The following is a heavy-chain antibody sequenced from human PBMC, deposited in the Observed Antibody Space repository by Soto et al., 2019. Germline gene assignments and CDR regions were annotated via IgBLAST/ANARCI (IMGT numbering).Heavy chain of an antibody. V-gene: IGHV1-18*01. Sequence: QVQLVQSGAEVKKPGASVKVSCKASGYTFTSYGISWVRQAPGQGLEGLGWIIAYNGNTNYAQKLQGRVTMTTDTPTSTAYMELRSLRSDDTAVYYCARDGLLWFGELSYYFDYWGQGTLVTVSS. CDR3: ARDGLLWFGELSYYFDY. D-gene: IGHD3-10*01. J-gene: IGHJ4*02. CDR2: IIAYNGNT. CDR1: GYTFTSYG.